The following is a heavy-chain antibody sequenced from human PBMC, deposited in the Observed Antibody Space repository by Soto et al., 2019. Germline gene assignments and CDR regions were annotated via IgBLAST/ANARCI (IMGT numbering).Heavy chain of an antibody. CDR3: ARDSNYYDSSGYYPFFDY. Sequence: PSETLSLTCTVSGGSISSGGYYWSWIRQHPGKGLEWIGYIYYSGSTYYNPPLKSRVTISVDTSKNQFSLKLSSVTAADTAVYYCARDSNYYDSSGYYPFFDYWGQGTLVTVSS. J-gene: IGHJ4*02. CDR1: GGSISSGGYY. CDR2: IYYSGST. V-gene: IGHV4-31*02. D-gene: IGHD3-22*01.